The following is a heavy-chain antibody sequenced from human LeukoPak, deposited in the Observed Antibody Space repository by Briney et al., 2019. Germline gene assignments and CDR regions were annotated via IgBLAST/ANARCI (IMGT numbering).Heavy chain of an antibody. J-gene: IGHJ5*02. CDR1: GFTFSSYW. D-gene: IGHD6-6*01. V-gene: IGHV3-7*01. Sequence: GGSLRLSCAASGFTFSSYWMSWXXXXXXXXXXXXXNIKQDGSEKYYVDSVKGRFTISRDNAKNSLYLQMNSLRDEDTAVYYCARSANPGVHDFDPWGQGTLVTVSS. CDR2: IKQDGSEK. CDR3: ARSANPGVHDFDP.